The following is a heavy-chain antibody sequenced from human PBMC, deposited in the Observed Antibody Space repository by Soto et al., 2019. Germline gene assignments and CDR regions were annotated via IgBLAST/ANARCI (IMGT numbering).Heavy chain of an antibody. CDR2: IYNSGSP. J-gene: IGHJ4*02. V-gene: IGHV4-59*08. D-gene: IGHD5-12*01. Sequence: QVQLQESGPGLVKPWETLSLTCTVSGGSMTNYHWSWIRQPPGKGLEWIGYIYNSGSPSYNPSLKSRVTLLPDTSKNQFSLRLSSVTAADTAVYYCARHLRGSDFRGSWGFDFWGQGTLVTVSS. CDR3: ARHLRGSDFRGSWGFDF. CDR1: GGSMTNYH.